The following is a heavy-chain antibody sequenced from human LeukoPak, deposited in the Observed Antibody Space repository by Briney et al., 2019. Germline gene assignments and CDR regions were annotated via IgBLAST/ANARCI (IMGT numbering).Heavy chain of an antibody. CDR3: ARNLPAADY. CDR1: GFTFSSYA. Sequence: PGGSLRLSCAASGFTFSSYAMIWVRQAPGKGLEWVSAIRGSGGSTYYADSVKGRFTISRDNAKNSLYLQMNSLRAEDTAVYYCARNLPAADYWGQGTLVTVSS. D-gene: IGHD2-2*01. CDR2: IRGSGGST. J-gene: IGHJ4*02. V-gene: IGHV3-23*01.